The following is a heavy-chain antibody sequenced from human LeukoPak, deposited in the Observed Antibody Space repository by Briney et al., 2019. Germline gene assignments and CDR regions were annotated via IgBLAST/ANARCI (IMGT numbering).Heavy chain of an antibody. J-gene: IGHJ4*02. CDR1: GGSVTSTNW. V-gene: IGHV4-4*02. Sequence: PSGTLSLTCGVSGGSVTSTNWWTWVRQPPGKGLEWIGEVHLDGRTNYNPSLERRLTISVDLSENHISLKLTSVTAADTAVYYCAREGGFFRPLDYSGQGTLVTVSS. CDR3: AREGGFFRPLDY. CDR2: VHLDGRT. D-gene: IGHD3-3*01.